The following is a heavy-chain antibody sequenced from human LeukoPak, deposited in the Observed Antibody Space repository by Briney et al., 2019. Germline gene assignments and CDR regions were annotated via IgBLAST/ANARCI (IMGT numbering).Heavy chain of an antibody. J-gene: IGHJ3*01. CDR1: GFTFPNYV. Sequence: GGSLRLSCAASGFTFPNYVMSWVRQAPGKGLEWVSSITGNGGNTYYADSVKGRFTISRDNSKSTLYLQMNSLRVEDAAVYYCANEYTKGDVWGQGTVVTVSS. V-gene: IGHV3-23*01. CDR3: ANEYTKGDV. D-gene: IGHD2-8*01. CDR2: ITGNGGNT.